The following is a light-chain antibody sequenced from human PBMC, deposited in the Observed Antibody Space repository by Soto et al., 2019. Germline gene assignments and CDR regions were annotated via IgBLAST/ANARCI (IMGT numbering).Light chain of an antibody. CDR2: GAS. Sequence: SPGTLSLYKEERATLSCRASQSVSSSYLAWYQQKPGQAPRLLIYGASSRATGIPDRFSGSGSGTDFTLTISRLEPEDFAVYYCQQYGSSRTFGQGTNVDIK. J-gene: IGKJ1*01. CDR1: QSVSSSY. V-gene: IGKV3-20*01. CDR3: QQYGSSRT.